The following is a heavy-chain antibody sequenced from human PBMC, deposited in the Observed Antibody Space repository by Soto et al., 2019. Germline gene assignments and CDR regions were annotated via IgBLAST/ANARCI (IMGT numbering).Heavy chain of an antibody. CDR1: GFTLTTFG. D-gene: IGHD2-2*01. CDR3: ARDDCSITSCLGH. CDR2: ISYDESNR. V-gene: IGHV3-33*07. J-gene: IGHJ4*02. Sequence: QVQLVESGGGVVQPGRSLRLSCAASGFTLTTFGMFWVRQAPGKGLEWVAFISYDESNRYYADSVKGRFTISRDNSENTLFLQMSSRRAEDTAVYYCARDDCSITSCLGHWGQGTLVTVSS.